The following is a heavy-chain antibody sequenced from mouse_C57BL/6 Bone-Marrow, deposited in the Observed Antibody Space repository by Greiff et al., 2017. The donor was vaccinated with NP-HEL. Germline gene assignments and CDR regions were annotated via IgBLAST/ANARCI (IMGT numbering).Heavy chain of an antibody. CDR3: ARASSGLYFDY. CDR1: GFTFSDYY. V-gene: IGHV5-12*01. Sequence: EVHLVESGGGLVQPGGSLKLSCAASGFTFSDYYMYWVRQTPEKRLEWVAYISNGGGSTYYPDTVKGRFTISRDNAKNTLYLQMSRLKSEDTAMYYCARASSGLYFDYWGQGTTLTVSS. D-gene: IGHD3-2*02. CDR2: ISNGGGST. J-gene: IGHJ2*01.